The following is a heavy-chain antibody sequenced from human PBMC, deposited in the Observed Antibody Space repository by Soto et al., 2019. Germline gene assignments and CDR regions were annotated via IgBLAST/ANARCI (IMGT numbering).Heavy chain of an antibody. CDR3: ARVAYYYDSSGYRMGSYYFDY. D-gene: IGHD3-22*01. Sequence: SETLSLTCTVSAGSISSYYWSWIRQPPGKGLEWIGSIHYSGCTNYNPSLKGRVTISVDTSKNQFSLKLSSVTAADTAVYYCARVAYYYDSSGYRMGSYYFDYWGQGALVTVSS. CDR1: AGSISSYY. CDR2: IHYSGCT. J-gene: IGHJ4*02. V-gene: IGHV4-59*01.